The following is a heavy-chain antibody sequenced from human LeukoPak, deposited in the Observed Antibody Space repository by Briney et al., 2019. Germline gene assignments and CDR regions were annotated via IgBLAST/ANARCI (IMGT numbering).Heavy chain of an antibody. CDR2: IYYSGST. Sequence: SETLSLTCTVSGGSISSSSYYWSWIRQPPGKGLEWIGYIYYSGSTNYNPSLKSRVTISVDTSKNQFSLKLSSVTAADTAVYYCARNGEWFDAFDIWGQGTMVTVSS. J-gene: IGHJ3*02. CDR1: GGSISSSSYY. V-gene: IGHV4-61*01. D-gene: IGHD2-8*01. CDR3: ARNGEWFDAFDI.